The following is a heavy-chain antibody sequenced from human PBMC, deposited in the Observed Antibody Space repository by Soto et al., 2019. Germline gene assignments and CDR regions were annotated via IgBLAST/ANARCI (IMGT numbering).Heavy chain of an antibody. CDR2: ISGSDCST. Sequence: GSLRLYCAASVFTFSSHVMSWVRQAPGKGLEWVSAISGSDCSTYYADSVKGRFTISRDNSKNTLYLQMNSLRAEDTAVYYCAKDLSYPSGSSDYWGQGTLVTVSS. CDR3: AKDLSYPSGSSDY. D-gene: IGHD3-10*01. V-gene: IGHV3-23*01. J-gene: IGHJ4*02. CDR1: VFTFSSHV.